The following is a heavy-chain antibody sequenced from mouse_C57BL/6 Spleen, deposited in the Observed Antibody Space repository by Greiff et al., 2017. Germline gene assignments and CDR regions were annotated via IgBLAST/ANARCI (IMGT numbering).Heavy chain of an antibody. Sequence: DVHLVESGGGLVKPGGSLKLSCAASGFTFSSYAMSWVRQTPEKRLEWVATISDGGSYTYYPDNVKGRFTISRDNAKNNLYLQMSHLKSEDTAMYYCARYYGSSPYYYAMDYWGQGTSVTVSS. CDR2: ISDGGSYT. J-gene: IGHJ4*01. V-gene: IGHV5-4*01. CDR3: ARYYGSSPYYYAMDY. CDR1: GFTFSSYA. D-gene: IGHD1-1*01.